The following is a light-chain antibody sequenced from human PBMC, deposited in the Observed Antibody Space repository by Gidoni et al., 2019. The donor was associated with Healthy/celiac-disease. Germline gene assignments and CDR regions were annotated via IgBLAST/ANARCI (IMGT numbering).Light chain of an antibody. J-gene: IGLJ2*01. CDR1: ISNIEEGYE. Sequence: QSVLPHPPSVSVAPRQRVTLTCTGSISNIEEGYEVHWYQQLQGTSPKLLIYGNNNRPSGVPDRFSVAKYGTSASLAITGLQAEEEAAYFCQSYDNSRSGPVVFGGGTELTVL. CDR2: GNN. V-gene: IGLV1-40*01. CDR3: QSYDNSRSGPVV.